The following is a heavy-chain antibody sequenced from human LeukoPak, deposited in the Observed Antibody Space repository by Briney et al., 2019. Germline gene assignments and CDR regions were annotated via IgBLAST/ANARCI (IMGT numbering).Heavy chain of an antibody. CDR3: ARLSKPAAPYYYYYGMDV. V-gene: IGHV3-21*01. CDR2: ISSSSSYI. D-gene: IGHD2-2*01. J-gene: IGHJ6*02. CDR1: GFTFSSYS. Sequence: GGSLRLSCAASGFTFSSYSMNWVRQAPGKGLEWVSSISSSSSYIYYADSVKGRFTISRDNAKNSLYLQMNSLRAEDTAVYYCARLSKPAAPYYYYYGMDVWGQGTTVTVSS.